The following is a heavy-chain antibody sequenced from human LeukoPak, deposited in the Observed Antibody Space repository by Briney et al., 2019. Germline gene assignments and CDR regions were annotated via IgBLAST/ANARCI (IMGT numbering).Heavy chain of an antibody. J-gene: IGHJ4*02. CDR2: ISYDGSNK. Sequence: GRSLRLSCAASGFTVSSYGMHWVRQAPGKGLEWVAVISYDGSNKYYADSVKGRFTISRDNSKNTLYLQMNSLRAEDTAVYYCAKTEEIVDWLGYWGQGTLVTVSS. V-gene: IGHV3-30*18. CDR1: GFTVSSYG. D-gene: IGHD3-9*01. CDR3: AKTEEIVDWLGY.